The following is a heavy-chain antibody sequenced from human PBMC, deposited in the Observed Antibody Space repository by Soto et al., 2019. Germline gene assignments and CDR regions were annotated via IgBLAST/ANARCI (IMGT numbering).Heavy chain of an antibody. Sequence: QVQLQESGPGLVKPSQTLSLTCTVSGGSISSGGYYWSWIRQHPGKGLEWIGYIYYSGSTYYNPSLKSRVTISVDTSKNQFSLKLSSVTAADTAVYYCARDSSGSEMAVTAFDIWGQGTMVTVSS. J-gene: IGHJ3*02. CDR2: IYYSGST. V-gene: IGHV4-31*03. CDR3: ARDSSGSEMAVTAFDI. CDR1: GGSISSGGYY. D-gene: IGHD2-21*02.